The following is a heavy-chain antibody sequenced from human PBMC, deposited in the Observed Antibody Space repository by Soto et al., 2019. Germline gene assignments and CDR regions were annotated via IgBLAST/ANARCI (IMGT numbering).Heavy chain of an antibody. CDR3: AREVHVHTPAFVY. CDR2: ISPMFGAA. CDR1: GGTFNTYA. D-gene: IGHD2-21*01. V-gene: IGHV1-69*19. J-gene: IGHJ4*02. Sequence: QVQLVQSGAEMKKPGSSVKVSCQSSGGTFNTYAMNWVRQAPGQGPEWMGDISPMFGAANYAPMFQGRVTITADDATGTSCMQLSSLTSEDTALYFCAREVHVHTPAFVYWGQGTLVTVSS.